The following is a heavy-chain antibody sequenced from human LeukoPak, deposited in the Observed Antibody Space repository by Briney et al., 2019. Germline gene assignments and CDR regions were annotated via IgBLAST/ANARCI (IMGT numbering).Heavy chain of an antibody. V-gene: IGHV3-30*19. CDR3: ARDGVIVVDPNYYYYYYYMDV. CDR2: ISYDGSNK. D-gene: IGHD2-2*01. CDR1: GFTFSRYG. J-gene: IGHJ6*03. Sequence: GRSLRLSCAASGFTFSRYGMHWVRQAPGKGLEWVAVISYDGSNKYYADSVKGRFTISRDNSKNTLYLQMNSLRAEDTAVYYCARDGVIVVDPNYYYYYYYMDVWGKGTTVTVSS.